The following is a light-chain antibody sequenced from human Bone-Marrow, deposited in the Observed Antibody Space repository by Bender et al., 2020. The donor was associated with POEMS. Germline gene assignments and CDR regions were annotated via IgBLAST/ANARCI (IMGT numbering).Light chain of an antibody. CDR1: SSDVGGYDY. V-gene: IGLV2-8*01. Sequence: QSALTQPPSASGSPGQSVAISCTGTSSDVGGYDYVSWYQQHPGKAPKLIIYDVSKRPSGVPDRFSGSKSGNTASLTISGLQPEDEADYYCCSYTSSTTLVFGGGTKVTVL. CDR3: CSYTSSTTLV. CDR2: DVS. J-gene: IGLJ2*01.